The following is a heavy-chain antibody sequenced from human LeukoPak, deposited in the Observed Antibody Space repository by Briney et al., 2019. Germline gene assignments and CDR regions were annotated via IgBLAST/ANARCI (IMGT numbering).Heavy chain of an antibody. Sequence: GASVKVSCKASGGTLSSYAISWVRQAPGQGLEWMGRIIPILGIANYAQKFQGRVTITADKSTSTAYMEPSSLRSEDTAVYYCARGGEWETLDYWGQGTLGTVSS. D-gene: IGHD1-26*01. CDR1: GGTLSSYA. CDR3: ARGGEWETLDY. J-gene: IGHJ4*02. CDR2: IIPILGIA. V-gene: IGHV1-69*04.